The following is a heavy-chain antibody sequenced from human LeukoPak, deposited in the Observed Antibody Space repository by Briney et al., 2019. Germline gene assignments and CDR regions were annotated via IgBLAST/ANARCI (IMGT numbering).Heavy chain of an antibody. CDR3: ARGYGDYHFDY. Sequence: SETLSLTCTVSGGSITSYYWSWIRQPPGKGLEWIGYIYYSGSTNYNPSLKSRVTISVDSSRTHFSLKLSSVTAADTAVYYCARGYGDYHFDYWGQGTLVTVSS. D-gene: IGHD4-17*01. CDR2: IYYSGST. CDR1: GGSITSYY. V-gene: IGHV4-59*01. J-gene: IGHJ4*02.